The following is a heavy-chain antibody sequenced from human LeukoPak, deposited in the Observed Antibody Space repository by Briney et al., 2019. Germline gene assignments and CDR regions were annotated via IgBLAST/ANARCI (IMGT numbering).Heavy chain of an antibody. CDR1: GYTFTSYY. V-gene: IGHV1-46*01. CDR3: ARDVARYYYDSSGYAFDI. CDR2: INPSGGST. Sequence: ASVKVSCKASGYTFTSYYMHWVRQAPGQGLEWMGIINPSGGSTTYAQKFQGRVTMTRDTSTSTVYMELSSLRSEDTAVYYCARDVARYYYDSSGYAFDIWGQGTMVTVSS. D-gene: IGHD3-22*01. J-gene: IGHJ3*02.